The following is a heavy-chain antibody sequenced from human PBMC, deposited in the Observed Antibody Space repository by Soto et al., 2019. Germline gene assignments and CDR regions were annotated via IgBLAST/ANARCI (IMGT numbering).Heavy chain of an antibody. Sequence: PGGSLRLSCAASGFTFSSYGMHWVRQAPGKGLEWVAVISYDGSNKYYADSVKGRFTISRDNSKNTLYLQMNSLRAEDTAVYYCAKDLLDEYCSGGSCYKDYYYYGMDVWGQGTTVTVSS. J-gene: IGHJ6*02. D-gene: IGHD2-15*01. V-gene: IGHV3-30*18. CDR2: ISYDGSNK. CDR3: AKDLLDEYCSGGSCYKDYYYYGMDV. CDR1: GFTFSSYG.